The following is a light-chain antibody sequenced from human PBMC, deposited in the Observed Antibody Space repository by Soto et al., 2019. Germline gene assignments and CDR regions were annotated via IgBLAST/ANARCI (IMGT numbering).Light chain of an antibody. CDR2: DAS. CDR3: QQRSNWPT. CDR1: QSVSSY. J-gene: IGKJ1*01. Sequence: EIVLTHSPGTLSLSPWERATLSFRASQSVSSYLAWYQQKPGQAPRLLIYDASNRATGIPARFSGSGSGTDFTLTISSLEPEDFAVYYCQQRSNWPTFGQGTKVDIK. V-gene: IGKV3-11*01.